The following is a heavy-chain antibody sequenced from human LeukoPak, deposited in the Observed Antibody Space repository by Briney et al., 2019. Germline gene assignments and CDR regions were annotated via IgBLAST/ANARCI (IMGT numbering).Heavy chain of an antibody. V-gene: IGHV4-31*02. CDR1: GGSISSGGYY. CDR2: IFYSGST. J-gene: IGHJ6*02. Sequence: SETLSLTCTVSGGSISSGGYYWSRIRQHPGKGLEWIGYIFYSGSTYYNPSLKSRVTISVDRSKNQFSLKLSSVTAADTAVYYCARASDYYGMDVWGQGTTVTVSS. CDR3: ARASDYYGMDV.